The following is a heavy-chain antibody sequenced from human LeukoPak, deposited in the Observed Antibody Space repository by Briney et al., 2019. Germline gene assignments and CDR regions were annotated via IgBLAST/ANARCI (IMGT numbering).Heavy chain of an antibody. CDR1: GFTFSSYE. D-gene: IGHD3-22*01. CDR2: ISSSGSTI. J-gene: IGHJ3*02. Sequence: GGSLRLSCAASGFTFSSYEMNWVRQAPGKGLEGVSYISSSGSTIYYGDSVKGGFTIYRDNAKKSLYVQMNSLRAEDRALYYCAKEENYYDSSAAFDIWGQGTMVTVSS. CDR3: AKEENYYDSSAAFDI. V-gene: IGHV3-48*03.